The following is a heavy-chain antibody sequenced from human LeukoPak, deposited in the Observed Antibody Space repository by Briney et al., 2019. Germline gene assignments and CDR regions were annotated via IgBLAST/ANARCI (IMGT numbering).Heavy chain of an antibody. V-gene: IGHV4-4*07. CDR3: ARDFGTLPGVPTWFDP. J-gene: IGHJ5*02. Sequence: SETLSLTCSVSGVSISSHYWSWLRQPAGKGLEWIGRFYSSGLTNYNPYLKGRVTVSVDTSKNQFFLELTSVTAADTAVYYCARDFGTLPGVPTWFDPWGQGTLVTVSS. CDR1: GVSISSHY. D-gene: IGHD1-14*01. CDR2: FYSSGLT.